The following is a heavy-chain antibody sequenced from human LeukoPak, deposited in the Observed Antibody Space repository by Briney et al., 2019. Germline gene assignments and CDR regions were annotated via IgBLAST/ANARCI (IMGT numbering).Heavy chain of an antibody. CDR3: TRVQAGRAGLMDV. V-gene: IGHV3-74*01. Sequence: GGSLRLSCAASGFTLSSYWMHWVRQAPGEGLVWGSGIDPDGSTTNYADSVKGRFTTSRDNAKNTLYLQMNSLRAEDTALYYCTRVQAGRAGLMDVWGRGTTVTVSS. D-gene: IGHD6-13*01. CDR2: IDPDGSTT. CDR1: GFTLSSYW. J-gene: IGHJ6*02.